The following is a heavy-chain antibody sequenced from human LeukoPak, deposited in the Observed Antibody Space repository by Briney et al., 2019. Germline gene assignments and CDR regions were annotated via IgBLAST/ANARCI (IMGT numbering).Heavy chain of an antibody. CDR2: IRYDGSNK. CDR1: GFTFSSYG. CDR3: ARDEIVDGAFDI. D-gene: IGHD2/OR15-2a*01. V-gene: IGHV3-30*02. J-gene: IGHJ3*02. Sequence: GGSLRLSCAASGFTFSSYGMHWVRQAPGKGLEWVAFIRYDGSNKYYADSVKGRFTISRDNSKNTLYLQMNSLRAEDTAVYYCARDEIVDGAFDIWGQGTMVTVSS.